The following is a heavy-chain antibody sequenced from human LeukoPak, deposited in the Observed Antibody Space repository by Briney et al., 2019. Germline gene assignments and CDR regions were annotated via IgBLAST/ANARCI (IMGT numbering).Heavy chain of an antibody. CDR3: ARERDSRFDP. J-gene: IGHJ5*02. CDR2: IYYSGST. V-gene: IGHV4-30-4*08. D-gene: IGHD2-15*01. Sequence: LRLSCAASGFTFSSYAMSWVRQPPGKGLEWIGYIYYSGSTYYNPSLKGRVTISVDTSKNQFSLKLSSVTAADTAVYYCARERDSRFDPWGQGTLVTVSS. CDR1: GFTFSSYA.